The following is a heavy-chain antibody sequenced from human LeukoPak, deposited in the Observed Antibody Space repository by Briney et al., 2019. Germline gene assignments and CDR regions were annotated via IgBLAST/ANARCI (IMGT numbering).Heavy chain of an antibody. D-gene: IGHD1-7*01. Sequence: PSETLSLTCTVYGGSFSAYYWRWIRQSPGKGLQWIAEVNHRGDTNYNPSVKGRVTISVDTSKNQFSLKVTSLTAADTAVYYCARGPTISETGYFDYWGQGELGTVSS. CDR3: ARGPTISETGYFDY. J-gene: IGHJ4*03. CDR2: VNHRGDT. V-gene: IGHV4-34*01. CDR1: GGSFSAYY.